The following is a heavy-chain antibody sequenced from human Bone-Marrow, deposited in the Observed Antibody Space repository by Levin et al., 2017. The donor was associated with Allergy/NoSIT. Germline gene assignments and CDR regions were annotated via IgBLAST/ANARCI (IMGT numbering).Heavy chain of an antibody. CDR1: GFTFSSYW. J-gene: IGHJ5*02. V-gene: IGHV3-74*01. CDR3: ARAWKQLGMSGYFDSGNWFGP. D-gene: IGHD3-9*01. CDR2: INSDGSST. Sequence: GESLKISCAASGFTFSSYWMHWVRQAPGKGLVWVSRINSDGSSTSYADSVKGRFTISRDNAKNTLYLQMNSLRAEDTAVYYCARAWKQLGMSGYFDSGNWFGPWGQGTLVTVSS.